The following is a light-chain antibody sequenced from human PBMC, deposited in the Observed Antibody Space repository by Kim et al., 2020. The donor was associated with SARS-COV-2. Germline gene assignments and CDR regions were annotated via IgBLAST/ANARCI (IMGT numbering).Light chain of an antibody. J-gene: IGLJ2*01. CDR2: EDN. CDR3: QSYDSSSVV. V-gene: IGLV6-57*03. CDR1: SGSIASND. Sequence: GKTVTSSCTRSSGSIASNDVKWYQQRPGSAPTTVIYEDNQRPSGVPDRFSGSIESSSNSASLTISGLKTEDEADYYCQSYDSSSVVFGGGTQLTVL.